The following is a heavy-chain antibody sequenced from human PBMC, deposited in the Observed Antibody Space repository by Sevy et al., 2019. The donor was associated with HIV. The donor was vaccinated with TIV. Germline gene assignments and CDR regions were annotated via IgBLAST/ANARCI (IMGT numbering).Heavy chain of an antibody. CDR1: GFTFSSYG. CDR2: IKKDGTDK. Sequence: GGSLRLSCAASGFTFSSYGMHWVRQAPGKGLEWVANIKKDGTDKFYVDSVMGRFSISRDNAKDLLYLQMNSLRVEDTAVYYCARDRRVEYGGSDYWGQGTLVTVSS. V-gene: IGHV3-7*03. J-gene: IGHJ4*02. CDR3: ARDRRVEYGGSDY. D-gene: IGHD3-10*01.